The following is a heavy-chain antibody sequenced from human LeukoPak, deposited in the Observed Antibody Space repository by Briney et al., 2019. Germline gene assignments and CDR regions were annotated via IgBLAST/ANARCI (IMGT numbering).Heavy chain of an antibody. D-gene: IGHD3-16*01. Sequence: PGRSLRLSCTTSGFTFGDYAMSWVRQAPGKGLEWVGFIRSKAYGGTAEYAASVKGRFPISRDDSKSIAYLQMNSLKTEDTAVYYCTTDGGQGSWFDPWGQGTLVTVSS. V-gene: IGHV3-49*04. CDR3: TTDGGQGSWFDP. CDR1: GFTFGDYA. J-gene: IGHJ5*02. CDR2: IRSKAYGGTA.